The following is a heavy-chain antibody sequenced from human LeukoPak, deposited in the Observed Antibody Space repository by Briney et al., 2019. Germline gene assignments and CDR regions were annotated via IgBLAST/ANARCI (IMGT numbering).Heavy chain of an antibody. CDR3: ARQSLRNFHY. D-gene: IGHD5/OR15-5a*01. V-gene: IGHV1-2*02. Sequence: ASVKVSCKASGYTFTGYYIHYVRQALGQGLEWMGWINPNTGDTKYAQKFQGRVTMTRDTSISTAYMELSRLRSDDTTVSYCARQSLRNFHYWGQGTLVTVSS. J-gene: IGHJ4*02. CDR1: GYTFTGYY. CDR2: INPNTGDT.